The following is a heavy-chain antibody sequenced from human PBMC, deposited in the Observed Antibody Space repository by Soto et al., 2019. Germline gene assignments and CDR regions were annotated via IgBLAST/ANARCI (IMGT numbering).Heavy chain of an antibody. CDR3: ARGVYDYVWGSYRYFGMDV. D-gene: IGHD3-16*02. CDR1: GYTFTSYD. V-gene: IGHV1-8*01. Sequence: AAVKVSCKASGYTFTSYDINWVGQATGQGRVGMGWMNANSGNTGYEQKFQGSVTMTRNTSISTAYMELSSLSSEDTAVYYCARGVYDYVWGSYRYFGMDVWGQGTTVTVSS. CDR2: MNANSGNT. J-gene: IGHJ6*02.